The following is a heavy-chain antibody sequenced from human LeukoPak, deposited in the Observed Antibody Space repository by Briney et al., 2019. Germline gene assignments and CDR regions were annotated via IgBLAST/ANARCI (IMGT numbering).Heavy chain of an antibody. CDR3: ARTVGTMVRGAYEINWFDP. CDR2: IYPGDSDT. V-gene: IGHV5-51*01. Sequence: GESLKISCKGSGYSFTSYWIGWVRQMPGKGLEWMGIIYPGDSDTRYSPSFQGQVTISADKSISTAYLQWSSLKASDTAMYYCARTVGTMVRGAYEINWFDPWGQGTLVTVSS. CDR1: GYSFTSYW. D-gene: IGHD3-10*01. J-gene: IGHJ5*02.